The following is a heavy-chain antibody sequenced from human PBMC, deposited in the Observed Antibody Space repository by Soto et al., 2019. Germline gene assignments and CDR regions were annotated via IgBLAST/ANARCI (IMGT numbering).Heavy chain of an antibody. Sequence: QVQLVESGGGVVQPGRSLRLSCAASGFTFSSYGMHWVRQAPGKGLEWVAVISYDGSNKYYADSVKGRFTISRDNSKNTRYLQMNSLRAEDTAVYYCAKEGGYCSGGSCYSPYYGMDVWGQGTTVTVSS. J-gene: IGHJ6*02. D-gene: IGHD2-15*01. CDR1: GFTFSSYG. V-gene: IGHV3-30*18. CDR3: AKEGGYCSGGSCYSPYYGMDV. CDR2: ISYDGSNK.